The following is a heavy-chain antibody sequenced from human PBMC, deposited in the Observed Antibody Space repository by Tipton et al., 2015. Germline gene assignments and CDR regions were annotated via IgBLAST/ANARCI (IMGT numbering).Heavy chain of an antibody. V-gene: IGHV4-59*01. D-gene: IGHD2-15*01. CDR3: ARDNYRGYCPGESCFNWFAP. CDR1: GGSISSYY. Sequence: LRLSCTVSGGSISSYYWNWIRQPPGKGLEWIGSVSYSGSTKYNPSLQSRVIILVDMSKNQFSLKLNSVTAADTAMYYCARDNYRGYCPGESCFNWFAPWGQGTLVTVSS. J-gene: IGHJ5*02. CDR2: VSYSGST.